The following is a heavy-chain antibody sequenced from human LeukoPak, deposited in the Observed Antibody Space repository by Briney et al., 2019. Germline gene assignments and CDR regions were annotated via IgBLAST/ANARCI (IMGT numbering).Heavy chain of an antibody. J-gene: IGHJ4*02. CDR3: AREYCSSTSCFYYFDY. CDR2: ICTSGST. V-gene: IGHV4-61*02. Sequence: SEALSLTCTVSWVSISSGSYDWGWLLQPAGKGLEWIGLICTSGSTNYDPSIKSRVTISLDTSKNQFSMKLSSVTAADTAVSYCAREYCSSTSCFYYFDYWGQGTLVTVSS. D-gene: IGHD2-2*01. CDR1: WVSISSGSYD.